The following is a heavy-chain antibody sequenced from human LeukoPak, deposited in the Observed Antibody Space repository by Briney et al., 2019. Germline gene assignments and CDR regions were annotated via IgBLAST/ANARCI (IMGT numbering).Heavy chain of an antibody. Sequence: GGSLRLSCAASGFTFSSYAMSWVRQAPGKGLEWVSAISGSGGSTYYADSVKGRFTISRDNSKNTLYLQMNSLRAEDTAVCYCAKGRASSGYYHDAFDIWGQGTMVTVSS. D-gene: IGHD3-22*01. CDR1: GFTFSSYA. CDR3: AKGRASSGYYHDAFDI. J-gene: IGHJ3*02. CDR2: ISGSGGST. V-gene: IGHV3-23*01.